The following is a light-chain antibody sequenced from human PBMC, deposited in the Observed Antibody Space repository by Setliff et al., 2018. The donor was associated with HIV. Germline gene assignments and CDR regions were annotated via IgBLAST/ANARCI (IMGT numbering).Light chain of an antibody. Sequence: QSALTQPRPVSGSPGQSVTVSCTGSSSDVAAYNSVSRYQHHPGKAPKLIIYDVSRRPSGVPDRFSGSKSGNTASLTISGLQAEDEADYYCCSYAGSYTSYYVFGSGTKVTVL. CDR2: DVS. CDR3: CSYAGSYTSYYV. V-gene: IGLV2-11*01. J-gene: IGLJ1*01. CDR1: SSDVAAYNS.